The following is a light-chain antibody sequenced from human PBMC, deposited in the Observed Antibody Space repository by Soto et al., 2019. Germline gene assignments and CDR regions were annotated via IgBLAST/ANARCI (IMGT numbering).Light chain of an antibody. CDR1: QRVSNN. CDR3: QHYHSWPGT. CDR2: GAS. J-gene: IGKJ2*01. Sequence: EIVMTQSPGTLSVSPGERATLSCRASQRVSNNLAWYQHKPGQAPRPLIFGASTRATGVPGRFSGSGSGTEFTLTISSLQSEDFGVYYCQHYHSWPGTFCQATKLEIK. V-gene: IGKV3-15*01.